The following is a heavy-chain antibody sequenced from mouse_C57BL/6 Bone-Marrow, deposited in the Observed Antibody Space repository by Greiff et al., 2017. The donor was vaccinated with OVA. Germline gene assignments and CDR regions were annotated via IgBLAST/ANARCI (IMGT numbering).Heavy chain of an antibody. CDR1: GYSITSGYY. J-gene: IGHJ4*01. CDR2: ISYDGSN. D-gene: IGHD2-4*01. Sequence: EVKLQESGPGLVKPSQSLSLTCSVTGYSITSGYYWNWIRQFPGNKLEWMGYISYDGSNNYNPSLKNRISITRDTSKNQFFLKLNSVTTEDTATYYCAREGTMIRDYYYAMDYWGQGTSVTVSS. V-gene: IGHV3-6*01. CDR3: AREGTMIRDYYYAMDY.